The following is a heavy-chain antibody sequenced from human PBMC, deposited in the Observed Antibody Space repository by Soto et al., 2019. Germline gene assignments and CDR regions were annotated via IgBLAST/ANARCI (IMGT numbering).Heavy chain of an antibody. V-gene: IGHV3-33*01. J-gene: IGHJ4*02. Sequence: QVQLVESGGGVVQPGKSLRLSCAASGFTFSAYGMHWVRQAPGKGLEWVAVIWYDGSNKYYADSVKGRFTISRDNSKNTLYLQMNSLRAEDTAVYYCATEKDYGGHIFDYWGQGTLVTVSS. CDR3: ATEKDYGGHIFDY. CDR1: GFTFSAYG. CDR2: IWYDGSNK. D-gene: IGHD4-17*01.